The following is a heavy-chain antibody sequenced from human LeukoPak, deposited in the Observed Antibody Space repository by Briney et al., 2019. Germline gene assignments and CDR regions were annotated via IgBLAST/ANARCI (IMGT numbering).Heavy chain of an antibody. J-gene: IGHJ6*03. CDR1: GYTFTGYY. V-gene: IGHV1-8*02. CDR3: ARADSSSWSHYYYYYYMDV. D-gene: IGHD6-13*01. CDR2: INPNSGNT. Sequence: ASVKVSCKASGYTFTGYYMHWVRQAPGQGLEWMGWINPNSGNTGYAQKFQGRVTMTRNTSISTAYMELSSLRSEDTAVYYCARADSSSWSHYYYYYYMDVWGKGTTVTISS.